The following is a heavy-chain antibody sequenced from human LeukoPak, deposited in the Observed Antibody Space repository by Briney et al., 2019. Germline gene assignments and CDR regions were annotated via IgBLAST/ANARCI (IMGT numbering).Heavy chain of an antibody. CDR1: GFTFSSYG. V-gene: IGHV3-33*06. Sequence: GSLRLSCAASGFTFSSYGMHRVRQAPGKGLEWVAVIWYDGSNKYYADSVKVRFTISRDNSKNTLYLEMNSLRAEDTAVYYCAKDRAAAGSAIWFDPWGQGTLVTVSS. D-gene: IGHD6-13*01. CDR3: AKDRAAAGSAIWFDP. CDR2: IWYDGSNK. J-gene: IGHJ5*02.